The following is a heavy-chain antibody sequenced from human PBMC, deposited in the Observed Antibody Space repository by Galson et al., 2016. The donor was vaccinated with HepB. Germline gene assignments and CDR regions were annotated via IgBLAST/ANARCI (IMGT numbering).Heavy chain of an antibody. CDR2: IHYSGST. J-gene: IGHJ4*02. V-gene: IGHV4-39*01. CDR3: ARHGIAVAGTSWANFDY. CDR1: GDSISSSNYY. Sequence: SETLSLTCTVSGDSISSSNYYWGWVRQPPGKGLEWIGSIHYSGSTYYNPSLKSRVTISVDTSKNQFSLKLSSVTAADTAVYYCARHGIAVAGTSWANFDYWGQGTLVTVSS. D-gene: IGHD6-19*01.